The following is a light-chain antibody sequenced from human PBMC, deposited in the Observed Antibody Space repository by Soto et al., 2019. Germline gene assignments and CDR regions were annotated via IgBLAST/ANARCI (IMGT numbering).Light chain of an antibody. CDR1: QSVSNNY. CDR3: QQYGSSPPYT. CDR2: GSS. J-gene: IGKJ2*01. V-gene: IGKV3-20*01. Sequence: EVVLTQSPGTLSLSPGERATLSCRASQSVSNNYFAWYQQKPGQAPRLLIFGSSDRATGIPDRFSGSGSGTDFTLTISRLEPEDFAVYYCQQYGSSPPYTFGQGTKLHIK.